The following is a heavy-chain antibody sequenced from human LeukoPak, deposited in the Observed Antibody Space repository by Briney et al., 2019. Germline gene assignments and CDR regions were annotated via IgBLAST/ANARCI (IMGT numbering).Heavy chain of an antibody. J-gene: IGHJ6*02. CDR3: ARPYSSSSYYYGTDV. CDR1: GGTFSSYG. Sequence: SVKVSCKASGGTFSSYGISWVRQAPGQGIEWMGGIIPIFGTANYAQKFQGRVTITADESTSTAYMELSSLRSEDTAVYYCARPYSSSSYYYGTDVWGQGTTVTVSS. CDR2: IIPIFGTA. D-gene: IGHD6-6*01. V-gene: IGHV1-69*13.